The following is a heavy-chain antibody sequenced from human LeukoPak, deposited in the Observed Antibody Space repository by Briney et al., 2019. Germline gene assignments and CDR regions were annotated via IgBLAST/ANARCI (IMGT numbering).Heavy chain of an antibody. D-gene: IGHD6-19*01. J-gene: IGHJ4*02. V-gene: IGHV6-1*01. CDR3: ASAESGWYDY. CDR2: TYYRSKWFN. Sequence: SQTLSLTCAISGESVSSNNAAWTWIRQSPSRGLEWLGRTYYRSKWFNDYAVSVKSRITINPDTSKNQFFLQLNSVTPEDTAVYYCASAESGWYDYWGQGTLSPSPQ. CDR1: GESVSSNNAA.